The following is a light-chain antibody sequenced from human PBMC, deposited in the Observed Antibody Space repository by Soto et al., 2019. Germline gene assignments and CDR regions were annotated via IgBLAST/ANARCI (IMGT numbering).Light chain of an antibody. CDR2: AAS. CDR3: QKYGSAPWT. Sequence: DIQMPQSPASLSASVRDRATITCRASQGISNSLAWYQQKPWKDPKLLIYAASTMQSGVPYRFSGSESGTDFTLTISSLQPEDFAIYYCQKYGSAPWTFGQGTKVEIK. J-gene: IGKJ1*01. V-gene: IGKV1-27*01. CDR1: QGISNS.